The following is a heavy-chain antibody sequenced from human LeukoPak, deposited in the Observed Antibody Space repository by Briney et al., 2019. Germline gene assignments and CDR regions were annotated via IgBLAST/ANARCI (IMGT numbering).Heavy chain of an antibody. V-gene: IGHV3-30*02. CDR1: GFTFSRFG. CDR2: IHNDGTQG. D-gene: IGHD3-16*01. CDR3: AKEGDAFRDYLDV. Sequence: GGSLRLSCVASGFTFSRFGMQWVRQAPGKGLEWVAVIHNDGTQGQYADSVKGRFTISKDNSQNTLYLQMNSLRDDDTAVYYCAKEGDAFRDYLDVWGRGTTVTVSS. J-gene: IGHJ6*04.